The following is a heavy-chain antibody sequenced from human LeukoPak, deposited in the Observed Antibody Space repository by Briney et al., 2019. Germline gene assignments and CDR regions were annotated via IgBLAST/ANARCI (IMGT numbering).Heavy chain of an antibody. CDR1: GYSFTIYW. Sequence: GESLKISCKGSGYSFTIYWIGWVRQMPGKGLEWMGISYPGDSDTRYSPSFQGQVTISADKSISTAYLQWSSLKASDTAMYYCAIHYDSSGYYAFDIWGQGTMVTVSS. CDR2: SYPGDSDT. J-gene: IGHJ3*02. D-gene: IGHD3-22*01. CDR3: AIHYDSSGYYAFDI. V-gene: IGHV5-51*01.